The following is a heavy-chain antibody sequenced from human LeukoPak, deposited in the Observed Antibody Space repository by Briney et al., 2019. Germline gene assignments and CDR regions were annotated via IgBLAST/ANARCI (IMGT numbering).Heavy chain of an antibody. CDR1: GGSISSSNW. D-gene: IGHD1-26*01. CDR3: ARDDSGTYAALDY. CDR2: IYHSGST. Sequence: PSETLSLTCAVSGGSISSSNWWSWVRQPPGKGLEWIGEIYHSGSTNYNPSIKSRVTISVDKSKNHFSLNLSSVTAADTAVYYCARDDSGTYAALDYWGQGTLVTVSS. J-gene: IGHJ4*02. V-gene: IGHV4-4*02.